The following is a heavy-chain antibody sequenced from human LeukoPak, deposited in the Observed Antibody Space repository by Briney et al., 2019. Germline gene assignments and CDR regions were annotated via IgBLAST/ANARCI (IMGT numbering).Heavy chain of an antibody. V-gene: IGHV3-48*01. J-gene: IGHJ4*02. CDR3: VRGGFSLDY. D-gene: IGHD3-10*01. CDR1: GFTFSSYS. Sequence: GGSLRLSCAASGFTFSSYSMNWVRQAPGKGLEWLTYIGWSSGNKNYADSVKGRFTLSRDNAKDSLYLQMDSPRAEDTAVYYCVRGGFSLDYWGQGTLVTVSS. CDR2: IGWSSGNK.